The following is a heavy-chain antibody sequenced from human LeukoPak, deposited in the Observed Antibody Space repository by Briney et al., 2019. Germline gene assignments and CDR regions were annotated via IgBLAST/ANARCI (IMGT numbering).Heavy chain of an antibody. CDR2: SKADGSST. CDR1: GFIFSNQW. J-gene: IGHJ5*02. CDR3: VRSDWFDP. Sequence: GGSLRLSCAASGFIFSNQWMHWVRQAPGKGLVWVSRSKADGSSTTYADSVKGRFTISRDNAKDTLYLQMNSLTAEDTAVYYCVRSDWFDPWGQGTLVTVSS. V-gene: IGHV3-74*01.